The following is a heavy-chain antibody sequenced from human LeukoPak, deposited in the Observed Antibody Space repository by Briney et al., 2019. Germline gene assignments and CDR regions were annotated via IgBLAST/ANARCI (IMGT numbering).Heavy chain of an antibody. CDR2: INPNSGGT. D-gene: IGHD3-3*01. V-gene: IGHV1-2*02. Sequence: VASVKVSCKASGYTFTGYYMHWVRQAPGQGLEWMGWINPNSGGTNYAQKFQGRVTMTRDTSISTAYMELSRLRSDDTAVYYCARASGRSGYYMDLDYWGQGTLVTVSP. CDR1: GYTFTGYY. CDR3: ARASGRSGYYMDLDY. J-gene: IGHJ4*02.